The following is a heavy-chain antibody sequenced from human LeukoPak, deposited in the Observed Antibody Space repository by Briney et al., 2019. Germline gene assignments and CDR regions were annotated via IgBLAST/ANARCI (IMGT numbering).Heavy chain of an antibody. CDR1: GFTSSSYA. CDR3: ARALRGSYYSASFDY. CDR2: ISYDGSNK. D-gene: IGHD1-26*01. V-gene: IGHV3-30*04. J-gene: IGHJ4*02. Sequence: GGSLRLSCAASGFTSSSYAMHWVRQAPGKGLEWVAVISYDGSNKYYADSVKGRFTISRDNSKNTLYLQMDSLRAEDTAVYYCARALRGSYYSASFDYWGQGTLVTVSS.